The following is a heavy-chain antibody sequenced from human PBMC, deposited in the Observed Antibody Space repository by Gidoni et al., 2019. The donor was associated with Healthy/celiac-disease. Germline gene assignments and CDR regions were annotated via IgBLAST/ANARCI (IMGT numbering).Heavy chain of an antibody. CDR1: GGSIRSGGYY. V-gene: IGHV4-31*03. CDR3: ARDRRSYCSSTSCYPQPSYYYGMDV. D-gene: IGHD2-2*01. J-gene: IGHJ6*02. CDR2: IYYSGST. Sequence: QVQLQESGPGLVKPSQTMSLTCTVAGGSIRSGGYYWSGISQNQGSGLELIGYIYYSGSTYSNPSLKSRVTISVVKSKNQFSLQLSSVTAAATSVYYCARDRRSYCSSTSCYPQPSYYYGMDVWGQGTTVTVSS.